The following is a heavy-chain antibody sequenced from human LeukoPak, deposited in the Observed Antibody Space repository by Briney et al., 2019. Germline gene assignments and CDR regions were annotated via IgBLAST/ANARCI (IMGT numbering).Heavy chain of an antibody. D-gene: IGHD3-3*01. V-gene: IGHV1-69*05. J-gene: IGHJ4*02. Sequence: ASVKVSCKASGGTFSSYAISWARQAPGQGLEWMGRIIPIFGTANYAQKFQGRVTITTDESTSTAYMELSSLRSEDTAVYYCARDGKRSPRDFWSGYHDCWGQGTLVTVSS. CDR1: GGTFSSYA. CDR3: ARDGKRSPRDFWSGYHDC. CDR2: IIPIFGTA.